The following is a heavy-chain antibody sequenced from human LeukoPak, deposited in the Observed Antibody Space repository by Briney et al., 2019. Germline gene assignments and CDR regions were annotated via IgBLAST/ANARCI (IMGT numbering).Heavy chain of an antibody. V-gene: IGHV3-23*01. J-gene: IGHJ4*02. D-gene: IGHD1-7*01. CDR2: ISGSGGST. CDR1: GFTFSSYA. Sequence: PGGSLRLSCAASGFTFSSYAMSWVRQAPGKGLEWVSAISGSGGSTYYADSVKGRFTISRDNSKNTLYLQMNSLRAEDTAVYYCAKDPLGYNWNYGVPVDYWGQGTLVTVSS. CDR3: AKDPLGYNWNYGVPVDY.